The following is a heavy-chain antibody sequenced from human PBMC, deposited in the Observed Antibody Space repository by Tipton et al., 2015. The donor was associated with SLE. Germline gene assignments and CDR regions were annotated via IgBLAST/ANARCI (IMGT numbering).Heavy chain of an antibody. J-gene: IGHJ4*02. V-gene: IGHV3-72*01. CDR1: GFTFSDHY. Sequence: GSLRLSCAASGFTFSDHYMDWVRQAPGKGLEWVGRTRNKANSYTTEYAASVKGRFTISRDDSKSSLYLQMNSLKTEDTAVYYCARSSGSYPLFDYWGQGTLVTVSS. CDR2: TRNKANSYTT. D-gene: IGHD1-26*01. CDR3: ARSSGSYPLFDY.